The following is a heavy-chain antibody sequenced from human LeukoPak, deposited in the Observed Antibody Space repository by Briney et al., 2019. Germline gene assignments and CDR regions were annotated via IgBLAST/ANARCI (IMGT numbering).Heavy chain of an antibody. CDR1: GFTFSSYT. V-gene: IGHV3-30*04. CDR3: ARCGGNCYTLGYFDY. Sequence: GGSLRLSCAASGFTFSSYTMYWVRQAPGKGLEWLALISYDGAKKYYADSVKGRFTISRDNFDNTLSLQMDSLRAEDTAVYYCARCGGNCYTLGYFDYWGQGTLVTVSS. CDR2: ISYDGAKK. J-gene: IGHJ4*02. D-gene: IGHD2-15*01.